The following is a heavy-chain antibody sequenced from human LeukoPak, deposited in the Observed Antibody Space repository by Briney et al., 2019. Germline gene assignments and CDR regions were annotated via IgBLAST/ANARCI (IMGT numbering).Heavy chain of an antibody. CDR1: GYTFTSYD. D-gene: IGHD3-22*01. CDR2: MNPNSGNT. J-gene: IGHJ4*02. Sequence: ASVKVSCKASGYTFTSYDINWVRQATGQGLEWMGWMNPNSGNTGYAQKFQGRVTMTRNTSISTAYMELSSLRSEDTAVYYCARVSQNKHYYDSSGYYPGYWGQGTLVTVSS. V-gene: IGHV1-8*01. CDR3: ARVSQNKHYYDSSGYYPGY.